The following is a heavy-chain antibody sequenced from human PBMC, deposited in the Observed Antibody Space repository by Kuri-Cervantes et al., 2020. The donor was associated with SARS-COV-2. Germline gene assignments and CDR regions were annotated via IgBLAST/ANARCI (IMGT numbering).Heavy chain of an antibody. CDR1: GGSISSRRYY. CDR3: ARDRRVVIGGGGLAGYMDV. CDR2: IYYSGGT. Sequence: SETLSLTCTVTGGSISSRRYYWGWIRQPPGKGLEWIGSIYYSGGTYYNPPLKSRITLSVDTSKNQFSLKLSSVTAADTAVYYCARDRRVVIGGGGLAGYMDVWGKGTTVTVSS. V-gene: IGHV4-39*07. D-gene: IGHD3-3*01. J-gene: IGHJ6*03.